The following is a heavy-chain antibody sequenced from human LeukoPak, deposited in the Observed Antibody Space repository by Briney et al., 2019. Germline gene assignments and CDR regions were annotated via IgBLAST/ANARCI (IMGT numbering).Heavy chain of an antibody. V-gene: IGHV1-24*01. CDR2: FDPEDGET. D-gene: IGHD3-3*01. Sequence: GASVKVSCEVSGYTLTELSMHWVRQAPGKGLEWMGGFDPEDGETIYAQKFQGRVTMTEDTSTDTAYMELSSLRSEDTAVYYCATYPRITIFGVVTIFDYWGQGTLVTVSS. CDR1: GYTLTELS. CDR3: ATYPRITIFGVVTIFDY. J-gene: IGHJ4*02.